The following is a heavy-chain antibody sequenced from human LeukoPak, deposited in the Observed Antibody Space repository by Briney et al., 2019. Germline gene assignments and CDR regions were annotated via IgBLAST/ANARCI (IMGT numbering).Heavy chain of an antibody. J-gene: IGHJ3*01. D-gene: IGHD3-16*01. CDR1: GFSFSTAG. CDR3: AKETTFAYYDTFEY. CDR2: IRFDGTNI. V-gene: IGHV3-30*02. Sequence: GGSLRLSCLGSGFSFSTAGIHWVRLPPGKGLEWVTHIRFDGTNIHYPDSVKGRFTVSRDNSKNTVYLQMNNVRPEDTAPYYCAKETTFAYYDTFEYWGRGAMVTVSS.